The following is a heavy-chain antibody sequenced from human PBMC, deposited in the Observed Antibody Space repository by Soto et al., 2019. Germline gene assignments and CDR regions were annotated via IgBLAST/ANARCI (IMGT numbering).Heavy chain of an antibody. CDR1: GFTFTSSA. Sequence: SVKVSCKASGFTFTSSAVQWLRQARGQRLEWIGWIVVGSGNTNYAQKFQERVTITRDMSTSTAYMELSSLRSEDAAVYYCAAGYSSGWLDYWGQGTLVTVSS. J-gene: IGHJ4*02. CDR2: IVVGSGNT. D-gene: IGHD6-19*01. CDR3: AAGYSSGWLDY. V-gene: IGHV1-58*01.